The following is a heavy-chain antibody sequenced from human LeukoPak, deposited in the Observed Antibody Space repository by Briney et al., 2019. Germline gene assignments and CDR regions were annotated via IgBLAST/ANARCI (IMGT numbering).Heavy chain of an antibody. CDR3: ARHRGVLRFLEWLD. Sequence: PSETLSLTCTVSGGSISSYYWSWIRQPPGKGLEWIGYIYTSGSTNYNPSLKSRVTISVDTSKNQFSPKLSSVTAADTAVYYCARHRGVLRFLEWLDWGQGTLVTVSS. J-gene: IGHJ4*02. CDR2: IYTSGST. V-gene: IGHV4-4*09. D-gene: IGHD3-3*01. CDR1: GGSISSYY.